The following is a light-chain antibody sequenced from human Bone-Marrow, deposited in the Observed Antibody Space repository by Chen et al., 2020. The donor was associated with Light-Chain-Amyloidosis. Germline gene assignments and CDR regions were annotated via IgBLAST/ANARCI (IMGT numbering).Light chain of an antibody. Sequence: SYELTQPPSVSVSPGQTARITCSGDDLPTKYAYWYQQKPGQAPVLVIHRDTERPSGISERFSGSSSWTTATLTISGVQAEDEADYHCQSADSSVTYEVIFGGGTKRTVL. V-gene: IGLV3-25*03. CDR2: RDT. CDR1: DLPTKY. CDR3: QSADSSVTYEVI. J-gene: IGLJ2*01.